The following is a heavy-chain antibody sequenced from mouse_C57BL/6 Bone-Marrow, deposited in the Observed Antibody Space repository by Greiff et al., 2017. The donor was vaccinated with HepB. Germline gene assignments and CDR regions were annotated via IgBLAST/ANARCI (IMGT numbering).Heavy chain of an antibody. V-gene: IGHV14-2*01. Sequence: VQLQQSGAELVKPGASVKLSCKASGYTFTSYWMHWVKQRPGQGLEWIGMIDPEDGETKYAPKFQGKATITADTSSNTAYLQLSSLTSEDTAVYYCASLLLGYGGSDWYFDVWGTGTTVTVSS. D-gene: IGHD1-1*01. CDR2: IDPEDGET. CDR3: ASLLLGYGGSDWYFDV. J-gene: IGHJ1*03. CDR1: GYTFTSYW.